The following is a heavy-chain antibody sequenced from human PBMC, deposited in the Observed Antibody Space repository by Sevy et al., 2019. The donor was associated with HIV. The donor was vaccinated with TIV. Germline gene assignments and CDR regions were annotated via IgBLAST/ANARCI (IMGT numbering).Heavy chain of an antibody. CDR3: ASNWAAARGGGGFYYGMDV. Sequence: GGSLRLSCAASGFTFSSYEMNWVRQAPGKGLQWVSYISSSGTTIYYVDSVKGRFTISRDNAKNSLYLQMNSLRAEDTAVYYCASNWAAARGGGGFYYGMDVWGQGTTVTVSS. CDR2: ISSSGTTI. CDR1: GFTFSSYE. J-gene: IGHJ6*02. D-gene: IGHD6-13*01. V-gene: IGHV3-48*03.